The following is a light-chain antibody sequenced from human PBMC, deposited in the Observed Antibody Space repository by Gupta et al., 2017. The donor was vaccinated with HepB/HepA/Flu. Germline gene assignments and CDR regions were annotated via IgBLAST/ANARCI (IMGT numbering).Light chain of an antibody. CDR3: NSFTRSTIYV. V-gene: IGLV2-14*01. J-gene: IGLJ1*01. CDR1: SSDVGGYNY. CDR2: DVS. Sequence: QSALTQPASVSGSLGQSITISCPGTSSDVGGYNYVSWYQQHPGKAPKLMIYDVSNRPSGVSSRFSGSKSGNTASLTISGLRTEDEADYYCNSFTRSTIYVFGTGTKVAVL.